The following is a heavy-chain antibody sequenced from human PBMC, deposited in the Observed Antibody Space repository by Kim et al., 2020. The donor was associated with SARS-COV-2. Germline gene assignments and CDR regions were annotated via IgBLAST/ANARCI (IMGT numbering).Heavy chain of an antibody. J-gene: IGHJ6*02. CDR3: ARTSSGSYYYGMDV. D-gene: IGHD1-26*01. V-gene: IGHV3-30*01. Sequence: ADSGKGRFTMSRDNSKNTLYLQMNSLRAEDTAVYYCARTSSGSYYYGMDVWGQGTTVTVSS.